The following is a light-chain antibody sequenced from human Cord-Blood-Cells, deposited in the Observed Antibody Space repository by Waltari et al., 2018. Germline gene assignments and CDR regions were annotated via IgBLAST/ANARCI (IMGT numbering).Light chain of an antibody. V-gene: IGLV2-14*01. Sequence: QSAVTQPASAYGSPGQPITIPSHGTHSEDGGYNYVHWYQQPPGKDPKLKIYDDINLPVGVSTRSSCSKSGNPASLAISGLQAEDEAYYYCSSYTSSSTHVVFGGGTKLTVL. CDR2: DDI. J-gene: IGLJ2*01. CDR1: HSEDGGYNY. CDR3: SSYTSSSTHVV.